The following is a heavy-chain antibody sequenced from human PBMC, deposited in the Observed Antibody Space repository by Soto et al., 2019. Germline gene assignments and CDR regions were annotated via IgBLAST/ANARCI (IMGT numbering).Heavy chain of an antibody. J-gene: IGHJ4*02. V-gene: IGHV1-46*03. CDR3: ARVGNYYDSSGPSNVDY. D-gene: IGHD3-22*01. CDR1: GYTLTSYY. Sequence: QVQLVQSGAEVKKPGASVKVSCKASGYTLTSYYMHWVRQAPGQGLEWMGIINPSGGSTSYAQKFQGRVTMTRDTSTSTVYMELSSLRSEDTAVYYCARVGNYYDSSGPSNVDYWGQGTLVTVSS. CDR2: INPSGGST.